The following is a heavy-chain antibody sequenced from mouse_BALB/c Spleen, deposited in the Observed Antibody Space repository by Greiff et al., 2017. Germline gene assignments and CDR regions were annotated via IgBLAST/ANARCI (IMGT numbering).Heavy chain of an antibody. D-gene: IGHD2-1*01. CDR2: IWAGGST. J-gene: IGHJ2*01. CDR1: GFSLTSYG. Sequence: QVQLQQSGPGLVAPSQSLSITCTVSGFSLTSYGVHWVRQPPGKGLEWLGVIWAGGSTNYNSALMSRLSISKDNSKSQVFLKMNSLQTDDTAMYYCARERRGDSYGNYVDYFDYWGQGTTLTVSS. V-gene: IGHV2-9*02. CDR3: ARERRGDSYGNYVDYFDY.